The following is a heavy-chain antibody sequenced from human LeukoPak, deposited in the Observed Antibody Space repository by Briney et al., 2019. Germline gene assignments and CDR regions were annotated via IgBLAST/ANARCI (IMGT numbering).Heavy chain of an antibody. CDR3: AREDAQEGANSFDI. J-gene: IGHJ3*02. D-gene: IGHD2-2*01. Sequence: PSETLSLTCAVYGGSFSGYYWSWIRQPPGKGLEWIGYIYYSGNTNYSPSFKSRVTISVDTSKNQFSLKLSSVTAADTAVYYCAREDAQEGANSFDIWGQGTMVTVSS. V-gene: IGHV4-34*11. CDR1: GGSFSGYY. CDR2: IYYSGNT.